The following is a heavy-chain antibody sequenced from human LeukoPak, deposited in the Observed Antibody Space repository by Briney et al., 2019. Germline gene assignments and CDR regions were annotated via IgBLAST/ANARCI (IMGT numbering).Heavy chain of an antibody. CDR3: AKDYSSSWYFLFAS. J-gene: IGHJ4*02. CDR2: ISSSGGIT. Sequence: GGSLRLSCAASGFTFSSYPMTWVRHAPGKGLELVSGISSSGGITHYADSVKGRFTISRDNSKNTLYLQMNSPRAEDTAVYYCAKDYSSSWYFLFASWGQGTLVTVSS. D-gene: IGHD6-13*01. V-gene: IGHV3-23*01. CDR1: GFTFSSYP.